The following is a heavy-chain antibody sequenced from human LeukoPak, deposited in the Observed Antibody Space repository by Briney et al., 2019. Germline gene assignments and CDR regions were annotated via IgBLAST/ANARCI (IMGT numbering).Heavy chain of an antibody. CDR2: VSGSGDTA. Sequence: GGSLRLSCAASGFTFSSHAMTWVRQAPGKGLEWVAAVSGSGDTAFYADSVNGRFTVSRGNSKNTLYLQMNSLRADDTAVYYCAKDFEAHSSACRRYFDYWGQGTLVTVSS. CDR1: GFTFSSHA. CDR3: AKDFEAHSSACRRYFDY. J-gene: IGHJ4*02. V-gene: IGHV3-23*01. D-gene: IGHD6-19*01.